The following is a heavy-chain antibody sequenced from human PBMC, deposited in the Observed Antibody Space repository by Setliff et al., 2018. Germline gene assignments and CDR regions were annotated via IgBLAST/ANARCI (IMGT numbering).Heavy chain of an antibody. CDR3: ARGVTFTSNLDY. V-gene: IGHV4-34*01. J-gene: IGHJ4*02. CDR1: GGSFSGYY. D-gene: IGHD3-16*01. Sequence: SETLSLTCAVYGGSFSGYYWSWIRQAPGKGLEWIGEINHSGSSNYNPSLKSQVTMSVDTSKNQFSLKLSSETAADTAVYYCARGVTFTSNLDYWGPGNLVTVSS. CDR2: INHSGSS.